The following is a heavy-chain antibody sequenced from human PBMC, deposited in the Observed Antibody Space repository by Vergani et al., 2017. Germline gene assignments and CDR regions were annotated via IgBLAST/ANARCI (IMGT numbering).Heavy chain of an antibody. J-gene: IGHJ4*02. CDR2: IIPIFGTA. CDR1: GGTFSSYA. CDR3: ARDRVVGGSYYVAYFDY. D-gene: IGHD1-26*01. V-gene: IGHV1-69*01. Sequence: QVQLVQSGAEVKKPGSSVKVSCKASGGTFSSYAISWVRQAPGQGLEWMGGIIPIFGTANYAQKFQGRVTITAYESTSTAYMELSSLRSEDTAVYYCARDRVVGGSYYVAYFDYWGQGTLVTVSS.